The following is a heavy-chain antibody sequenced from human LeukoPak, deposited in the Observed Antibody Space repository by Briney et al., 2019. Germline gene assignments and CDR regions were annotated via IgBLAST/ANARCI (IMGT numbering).Heavy chain of an antibody. Sequence: PGGSLRLSCVASGFSFSTYNMLWVRQTPGKGLEWLFYINTAGSAVHYADSVKDRFTFSRDNAKNSLYLQVNSLRVEDTAIYYCARVGSRGDWFDYWGQGTRVTVSS. J-gene: IGHJ5*01. CDR2: INTAGSAV. V-gene: IGHV3-48*01. CDR3: ARVGSRGDWFDY. D-gene: IGHD1-26*01. CDR1: GFSFSTYN.